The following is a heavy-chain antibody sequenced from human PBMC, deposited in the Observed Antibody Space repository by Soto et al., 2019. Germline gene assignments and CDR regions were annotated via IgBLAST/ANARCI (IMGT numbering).Heavy chain of an antibody. J-gene: IGHJ4*02. Sequence: QVQLVEPGGGLVKPGGSLGLSCAASGFTFSDYYMSWIRQAPGKGLEWVSYISSSGITIYYAGSVKGRFTISRDNAKNSLYLQMNSLRAEDTAVYYCARDYDYRSRQNTLGYWGQGSLVTVSS. CDR2: ISSSGITI. CDR1: GFTFSDYY. D-gene: IGHD6-13*01. CDR3: ARDYDYRSRQNTLGY. V-gene: IGHV3-11*01.